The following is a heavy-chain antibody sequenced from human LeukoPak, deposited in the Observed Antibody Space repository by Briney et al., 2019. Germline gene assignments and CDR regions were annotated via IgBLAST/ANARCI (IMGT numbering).Heavy chain of an antibody. CDR3: AREPERSTGLYSDAFDM. CDR1: GFTFSSYT. V-gene: IGHV3-21*01. Sequence: GGSLRLSCAASGFTFSSYTMNWVRQAPGKGLEWVSSISSSSSYIYYADSVKGRFTISRDSAKNSLFLQMNSLRVDDTAVYYCAREPERSTGLYSDAFDMWGQGTMVTVSS. J-gene: IGHJ3*02. D-gene: IGHD6-19*01. CDR2: ISSSSSYI.